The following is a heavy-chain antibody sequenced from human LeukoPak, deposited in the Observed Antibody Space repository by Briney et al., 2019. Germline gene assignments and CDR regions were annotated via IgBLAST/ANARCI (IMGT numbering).Heavy chain of an antibody. V-gene: IGHV3-30*18. D-gene: IGHD1-26*01. CDR3: AKDREWELVDY. Sequence: GSLSLSCAASGFTFSSYGMHWVRQAPGKGLEWVAVISYDGSNKYYADSVKGRFTISRDNSKNTLYLQMNSLRAEDTAVYYCAKDREWELVDYWGQGTLVTVSS. CDR2: ISYDGSNK. CDR1: GFTFSSYG. J-gene: IGHJ4*02.